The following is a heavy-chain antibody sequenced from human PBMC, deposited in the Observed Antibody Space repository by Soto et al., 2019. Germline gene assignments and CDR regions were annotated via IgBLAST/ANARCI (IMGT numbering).Heavy chain of an antibody. CDR1: GFTFSSYD. Sequence: GGSLRLSCAASGFTFSSYDMNWVRQGPGKGLECVSSISGSSTYKYYADSVKGRFTISRDNAKNSLYLQMNSLRAEDTAVYYCARAHCSGGSCYEYFQHWGQGALVTVSS. CDR2: ISGSSTYK. CDR3: ARAHCSGGSCYEYFQH. V-gene: IGHV3-21*01. J-gene: IGHJ1*01. D-gene: IGHD2-15*01.